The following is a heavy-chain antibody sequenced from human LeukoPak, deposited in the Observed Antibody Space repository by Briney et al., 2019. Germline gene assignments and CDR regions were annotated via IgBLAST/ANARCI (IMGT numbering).Heavy chain of an antibody. J-gene: IGHJ3*02. CDR3: ARGDSGYDNDAFDI. CDR2: IYYSGST. V-gene: IGHV4-59*01. D-gene: IGHD5-12*01. Sequence: SETLSLTCTVSGGSISSYCWSWIRQPPGKGLEWIGYIYYSGSTNYNPSLKSRVTISVDTSKNQFSLKLSSVTAADTAVYYCARGDSGYDNDAFDIWGQGTMVTVSS. CDR1: GGSISSYC.